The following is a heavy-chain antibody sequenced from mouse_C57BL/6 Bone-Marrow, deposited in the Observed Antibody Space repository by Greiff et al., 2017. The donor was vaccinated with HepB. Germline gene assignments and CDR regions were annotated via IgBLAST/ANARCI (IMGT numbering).Heavy chain of an antibody. D-gene: IGHD2-5*01. Sequence: QVQLQQPGAELVKPGASVKVSCKASGYTFTSYWMHWVKQRPGQGLEWIGRIHPSDSDTNYNQKFKVKATLTVDKSSSTAYMQLSSLTSEDSAVYYCAIRSYSNYGSWFAYWGQGTLVTVSA. CDR1: GYTFTSYW. CDR3: AIRSYSNYGSWFAY. V-gene: IGHV1-74*01. J-gene: IGHJ3*01. CDR2: IHPSDSDT.